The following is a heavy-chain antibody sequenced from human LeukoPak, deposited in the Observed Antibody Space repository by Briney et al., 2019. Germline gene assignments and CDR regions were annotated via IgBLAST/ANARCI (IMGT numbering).Heavy chain of an antibody. J-gene: IGHJ6*02. CDR3: ATVGYGDYYYYGMDV. Sequence: ASETLSLTCTVSGGSISSSSYYWGWIRQPPGQGLEWIGSIYYSGSTYYNPSLKSRVTISVDTSKNQFSLKLSSVTAADTAVYYCATVGYGDYYYYGMDVWGQGTTVTVSS. V-gene: IGHV4-39*01. D-gene: IGHD4-17*01. CDR2: IYYSGST. CDR1: GGSISSSSYY.